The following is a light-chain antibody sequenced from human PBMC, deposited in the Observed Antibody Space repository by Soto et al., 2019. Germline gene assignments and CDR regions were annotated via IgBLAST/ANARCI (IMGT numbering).Light chain of an antibody. V-gene: IGLV2-14*01. CDR3: SSYTGGNPSYV. CDR2: EVT. Sequence: QSVLTQPASVSGSPGQSITISCTGTTSDLGDYKYISWYQQHPGKVPKLMIYEVTIRPSGVSDRFSGSKSGNTASLTVSGLQAEDEADYYCSSYTGGNPSYVFGTGTKVTVL. J-gene: IGLJ1*01. CDR1: TSDLGDYKY.